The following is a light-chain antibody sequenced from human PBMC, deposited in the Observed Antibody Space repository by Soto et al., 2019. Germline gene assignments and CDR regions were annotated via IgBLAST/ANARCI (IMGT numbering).Light chain of an antibody. CDR2: DND. CDR1: TSNIGAGYD. V-gene: IGLV1-40*01. CDR3: QSYDRDLAHVV. J-gene: IGLJ2*01. Sequence: QSVLTQPPSVSGAPGQRVTISCAGSTSNIGAGYDVHWYQQLPGKAPKVLVYDNDKRPSGVPDRFSGSKSGTSGSLAITGLQAEDEADYYCQSYDRDLAHVVFGGGTKLTVL.